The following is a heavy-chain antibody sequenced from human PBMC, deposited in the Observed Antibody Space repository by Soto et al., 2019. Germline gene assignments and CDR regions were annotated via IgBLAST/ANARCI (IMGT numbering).Heavy chain of an antibody. Sequence: QLQLQESGPGLVKPSETLSLTCTVSGGSISSSSYYWGWIRQPPGKGLEWIGSIYYSGSTYYNPSLKSRVTISVDTSKNQFSLKLSSVTAADTAVYYCRVWDGDASFYYYYGMDGWGQGTTVTGSS. CDR2: IYYSGST. D-gene: IGHD4-17*01. CDR3: RVWDGDASFYYYYGMDG. CDR1: GGSISSSSYY. V-gene: IGHV4-39*01. J-gene: IGHJ6*02.